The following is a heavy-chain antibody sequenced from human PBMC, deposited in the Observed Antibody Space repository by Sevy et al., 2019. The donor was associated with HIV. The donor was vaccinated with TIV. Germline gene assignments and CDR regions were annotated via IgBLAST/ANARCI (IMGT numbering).Heavy chain of an antibody. Sequence: ASVKVSCKASGYTFTGYYMHWLRQAPGQGLEWMGWINPNSGGTNYAQKFQGRVTMTRDTSISTAYMELSRLRSDDTAVYYCARAWGQWLVAEYFQHWGQGTLVTVSS. CDR3: ARAWGQWLVAEYFQH. CDR1: GYTFTGYY. V-gene: IGHV1-2*02. D-gene: IGHD6-19*01. CDR2: INPNSGGT. J-gene: IGHJ1*01.